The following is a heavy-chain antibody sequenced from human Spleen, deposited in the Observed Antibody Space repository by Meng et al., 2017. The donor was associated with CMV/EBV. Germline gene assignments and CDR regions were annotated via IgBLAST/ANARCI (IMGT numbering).Heavy chain of an antibody. CDR3: ARGGSGSYDFDY. CDR1: GGSISSGGYY. J-gene: IGHJ4*02. V-gene: IGHV4-31*03. CDR2: IYYSGST. D-gene: IGHD1-26*01. Sequence: TVSGGSISSGGYYWSWIRQHPGKGLEWIGYIYYSGSTYYNPSLKSRVTISEDTSRNQFSLKLSSVTAADTAVYYCARGGSGSYDFDYWGQGTLVTVSS.